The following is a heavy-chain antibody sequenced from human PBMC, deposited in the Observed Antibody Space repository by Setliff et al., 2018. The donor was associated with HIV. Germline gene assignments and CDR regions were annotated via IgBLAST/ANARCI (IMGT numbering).Heavy chain of an antibody. CDR3: ARIYCSTTSCLGPFDY. D-gene: IGHD2-2*01. J-gene: IGHJ4*02. CDR2: IYPGDSEI. Sequence: GESLKISCEASGYSFTSYWIGWVRQLPGKGLEWMGIIYPGDSEIGYSPSFQGQVTISADKSISTAYLQWSSLKASDTAMYYCARIYCSTTSCLGPFDYWGQGTLVTVSS. CDR1: GYSFTSYW. V-gene: IGHV5-51*01.